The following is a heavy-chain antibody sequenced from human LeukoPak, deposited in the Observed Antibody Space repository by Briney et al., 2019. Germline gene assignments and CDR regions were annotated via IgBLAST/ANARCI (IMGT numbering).Heavy chain of an antibody. J-gene: IGHJ4*02. CDR3: AKDRDVVVVAATVVDY. Sequence: GGSLRLSCAVSGITLSNYGMAWVRQAPGKGLEWVAGISGSGGSTNYADSVEGRFTISRDNSKNTLYLQMNSLRAEDTAVYYCAKDRDVVVVAATVVDYWGQGTLVTVSS. CDR2: ISGSGGST. CDR1: GITLSNYG. D-gene: IGHD2-15*01. V-gene: IGHV3-23*01.